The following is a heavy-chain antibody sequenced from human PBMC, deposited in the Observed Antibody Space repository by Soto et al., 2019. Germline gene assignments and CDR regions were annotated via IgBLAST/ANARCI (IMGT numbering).Heavy chain of an antibody. CDR2: IRAYDGYT. CDR1: GYTFTSYG. D-gene: IGHD6-19*01. V-gene: IGHV1-18*04. CDR3: ASASDGYRSGWYVGYFDF. Sequence: QVQLVQSGGEVKKPGASVKVSCKASGYTFTSYGISWVRQAPGQGLEWMGWIRAYDGYTNYAQKFQGRVTVTTDTSTSTAYMELRNLISDDTAIYYCASASDGYRSGWYVGYFDFWGQGTLVTVSS. J-gene: IGHJ4*02.